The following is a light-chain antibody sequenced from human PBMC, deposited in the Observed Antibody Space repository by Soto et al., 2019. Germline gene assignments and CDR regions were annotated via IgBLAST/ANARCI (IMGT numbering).Light chain of an antibody. Sequence: EIVMTQSPATLSVSPGERATLSCRASQSVSNNLAWYQQKPGQAPRLLIYGASTRATGIPARFSGSGSGTQFTLTISSLQSEDFAVYYCQQYNNWPPAWTFGQGTKVDI. CDR3: QQYNNWPPAWT. CDR1: QSVSNN. V-gene: IGKV3-15*01. CDR2: GAS. J-gene: IGKJ1*01.